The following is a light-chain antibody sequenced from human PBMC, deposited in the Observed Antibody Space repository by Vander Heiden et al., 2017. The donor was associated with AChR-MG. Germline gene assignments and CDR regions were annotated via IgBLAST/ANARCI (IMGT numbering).Light chain of an antibody. J-gene: IGLJ2*01. CDR2: GKN. CDR3: NSQDSSGNVV. CDR1: SLRSYY. V-gene: IGLV3-19*01. Sequence: SSELTQDPAVSVALGQTVRSTCQGDSLRSYYASWYRQKPGRAPVLIIYGKNNRPSGVPDRFSGSNSGSTASLTIAGAQAEDEADYYCNSQDSSGNVVFGGGTKLTVL.